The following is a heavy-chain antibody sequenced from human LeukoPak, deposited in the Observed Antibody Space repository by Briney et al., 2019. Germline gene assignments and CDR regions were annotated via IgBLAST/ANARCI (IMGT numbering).Heavy chain of an antibody. J-gene: IGHJ6*03. CDR2: INHRGST. Sequence: PSETLSLTCAVYGGSFSGYYWSWIRQPPGKGLEWIGEINHRGSTNYNPSLKNRVTISVDTSKNQFSLKLSSVTAADTAVYYCARRAPRFGRYMDVWGKGTTVTVSS. CDR1: GGSFSGYY. V-gene: IGHV4-34*01. CDR3: ARRAPRFGRYMDV. D-gene: IGHD3-10*02.